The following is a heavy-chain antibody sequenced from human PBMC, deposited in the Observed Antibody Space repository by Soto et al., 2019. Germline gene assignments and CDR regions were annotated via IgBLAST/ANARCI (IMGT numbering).Heavy chain of an antibody. D-gene: IGHD2-8*01. J-gene: IGHJ6*02. CDR1: GHTLTELS. CDR2: FDPEGGEA. CDR3: ARDIESVTAKHFFYYYAMDV. V-gene: IGHV1-24*01. Sequence: ASVKVSCKISGHTLTELSIHWVRQAPGKGLEWMGGFDPEGGEAIYAQKWHGRVTVTEDTVTGTAYMELRGLTFDDTAVYYCARDIESVTAKHFFYYYAMDVWGQGTTVTVSS.